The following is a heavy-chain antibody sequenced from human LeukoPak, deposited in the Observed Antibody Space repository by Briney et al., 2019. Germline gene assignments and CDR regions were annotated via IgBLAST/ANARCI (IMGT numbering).Heavy chain of an antibody. CDR1: GFSLSTSGMC. CDR2: INWDDDK. Sequence: SGPTLVNPTQTLTLTCTFSGFSLSTSGMCVSWIRQPPGKALEWLARINWDDDKYYRTSLKTRLTIPKDTSKNQVVLTMTNMDPVDTATYYCARMRDIAVAGDFDYWGQGTLVTVSS. J-gene: IGHJ4*02. CDR3: ARMRDIAVAGDFDY. V-gene: IGHV2-70*11. D-gene: IGHD6-19*01.